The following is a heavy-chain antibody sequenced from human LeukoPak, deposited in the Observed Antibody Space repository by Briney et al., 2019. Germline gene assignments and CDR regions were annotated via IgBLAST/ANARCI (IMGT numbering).Heavy chain of an antibody. CDR3: ARGRGYSYGWIGEKLLDY. CDR2: ISGSGGRGSGGST. J-gene: IGHJ4*02. Sequence: PGGSLRLSCAASGFTFSSYAMSWVRQAPGKGLEWVSGISGSGGRGSGGSTYYADSVKGRFTISRDNAKNTLYLQMNSLRAEDTAVYYCARGRGYSYGWIGEKLLDYWGQGTLVTVSS. D-gene: IGHD5-18*01. V-gene: IGHV3-23*01. CDR1: GFTFSSYA.